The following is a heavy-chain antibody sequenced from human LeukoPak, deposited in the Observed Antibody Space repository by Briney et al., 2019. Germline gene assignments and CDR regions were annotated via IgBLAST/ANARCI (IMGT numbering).Heavy chain of an antibody. CDR3: ARSARHCNNGVCFTDYYIDL. CDR2: NNPNSGDS. CDR1: GYTFTDSY. V-gene: IGHV1-2*06. D-gene: IGHD2-8*01. J-gene: IGHJ6*03. Sequence: ASVKVSCKTSGYTFTDSYIHWVRQAPGQGLEWMGRNNPNSGDSNYSQKFQGRVTMTRDTSLSTAYMEMSRLTFDDTAVYYCARSARHCNNGVCFTDYYIDLWGKGTTVIVSS.